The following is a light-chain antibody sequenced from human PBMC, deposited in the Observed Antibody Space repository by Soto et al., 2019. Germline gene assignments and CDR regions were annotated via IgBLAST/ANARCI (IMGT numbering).Light chain of an antibody. V-gene: IGLV1-40*01. CDR3: QSYDSSLSGWKV. CDR2: GNS. CDR1: SSNIGAGYD. Sequence: QLVLTQPPSVSGAPGQSVTISCTGSSSNIGAGYDVHWYQQLPGTAPKLLIYGNSNRPSGVPDRFSGSKSGTSASLAITGLQAEDEADYYCQSYDSSLSGWKVFGGGTKLNVL. J-gene: IGLJ2*01.